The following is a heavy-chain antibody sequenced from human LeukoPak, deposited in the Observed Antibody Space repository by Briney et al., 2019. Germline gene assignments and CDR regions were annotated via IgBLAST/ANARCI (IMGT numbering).Heavy chain of an antibody. CDR3: ARDGIIIGRVSYYFDY. J-gene: IGHJ4*02. CDR1: GYTFTSYY. Sequence: ASVKVSCKASGYTFTSYYMHWVRQAPGQGLEWMGIINPSGSSTSYAQKFQGRVTMTRDMSTSTVYMELSSLRSEDTAVYYCARDGIIIGRVSYYFDYWGQGTLVTVSS. V-gene: IGHV1-46*01. D-gene: IGHD3-16*01. CDR2: INPSGSST.